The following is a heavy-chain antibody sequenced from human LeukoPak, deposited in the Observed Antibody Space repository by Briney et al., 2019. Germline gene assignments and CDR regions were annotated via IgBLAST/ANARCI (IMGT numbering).Heavy chain of an antibody. J-gene: IGHJ4*02. D-gene: IGHD6-13*01. CDR3: ARVSIAAAGMDY. CDR1: GGSISSGGYY. V-gene: IGHV4-31*03. CDR2: IYYSGST. Sequence: PSETLSLTCTVSGGSISSGGYYWSWIRQHPGKGLEWIGYIYYSGSTYYNPSLKSRVSISVDTSKNQFSLKLSSVTAADTAVYYCARVSIAAAGMDYWGQGTLVTVSS.